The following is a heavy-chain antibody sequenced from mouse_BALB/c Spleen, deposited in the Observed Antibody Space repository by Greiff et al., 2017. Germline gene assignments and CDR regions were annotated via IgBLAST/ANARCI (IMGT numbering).Heavy chain of an antibody. D-gene: IGHD2-4*01. V-gene: IGHV5-6-5*01. Sequence: EVQLVESGGGLVKPGGSLKLSCAASGFTFSSYAMSWVRQTPEKRLEWVASISSGGSTYYPDSVKGRFTISRDNARNILYLQMSSLRSEDTAMYYCARGRDYDYDDAMDYWGQGTSVTVSS. CDR1: GFTFSSYA. J-gene: IGHJ4*01. CDR3: ARGRDYDYDDAMDY. CDR2: ISSGGST.